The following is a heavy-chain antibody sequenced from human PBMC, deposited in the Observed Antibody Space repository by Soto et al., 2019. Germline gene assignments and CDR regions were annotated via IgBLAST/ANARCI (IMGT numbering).Heavy chain of an antibody. CDR3: ARGREVGGSGYSSSWYRYYYYYMDV. Sequence: QVQLQQWGAGLLKPSETLSLTCAVYGGSFSGYYWSWIRQPPGKGLEWIGEINHSGSTNYNPSLKSRVTISVDTSKNQFSLKLSSVTAADTAVHYCARGREVGGSGYSSSWYRYYYYYMDVWGKGTTVTVSS. CDR1: GGSFSGYY. V-gene: IGHV4-34*01. D-gene: IGHD6-13*01. J-gene: IGHJ6*03. CDR2: INHSGST.